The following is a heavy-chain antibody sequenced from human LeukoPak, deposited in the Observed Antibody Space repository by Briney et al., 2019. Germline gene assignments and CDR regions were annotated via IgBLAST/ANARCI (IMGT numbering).Heavy chain of an antibody. J-gene: IGHJ4*02. Sequence: SETLSLTCAVSACSIRSGYYWGWIRQPPGKGLEWIGNIFYSGSAYSNPSLKSRVTTSVDTSKNQFSLKLTSVTAADTAVYYCASGDDVYAAILGTGQFDYWGQGTLVTVSS. V-gene: IGHV4-38-2*01. CDR1: ACSIRSGYY. D-gene: IGHD2-2*02. CDR2: IFYSGSA. CDR3: ASGDDVYAAILGTGQFDY.